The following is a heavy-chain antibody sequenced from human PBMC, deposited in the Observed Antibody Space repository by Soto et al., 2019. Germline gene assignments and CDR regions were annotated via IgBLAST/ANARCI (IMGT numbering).Heavy chain of an antibody. CDR1: GFTFSRYA. CDR2: ISGSGGST. J-gene: IGHJ4*02. V-gene: IGHV3-23*01. Sequence: GGSLRLSCAASGFTFSRYAMSWVRQAPGKGLEWVSAISGSGGSTYYADSVKGRFTISRDNSKNTLYLQMNSLRAEDTAVYYCANYMSSWWELGFPYHFDYWGQGTLVTVSS. D-gene: IGHD1-26*01. CDR3: ANYMSSWWELGFPYHFDY.